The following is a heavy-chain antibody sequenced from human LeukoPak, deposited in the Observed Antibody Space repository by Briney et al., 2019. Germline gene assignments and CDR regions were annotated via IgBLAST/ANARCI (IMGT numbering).Heavy chain of an antibody. V-gene: IGHV1-18*01. CDR1: GYTFTSYG. J-gene: IGHJ6*02. CDR2: ISAYNGNT. CDR3: ARELGYCTNGVYYIRGLYYYYGMDV. Sequence: ASVKVSCKASGYTFTSYGISWVRQAPGQGLEWMGWISAYNGNTNYAQKLQGRVTMTTDTSTSTAYMELRSLRSDDTAVYYCARELGYCTNGVYYIRGLYYYYGMDVWGQGTTVTVSS. D-gene: IGHD2-8*01.